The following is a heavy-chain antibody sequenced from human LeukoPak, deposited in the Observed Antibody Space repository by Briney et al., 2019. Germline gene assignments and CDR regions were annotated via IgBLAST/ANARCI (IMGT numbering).Heavy chain of an antibody. Sequence: GGSLRLSCAASGFTFSSYGMHWVRQAPGKGLEWVAVILYDGSNKYYADSVKGRFTISRDNSKNTLYLQMNSLRAEDTAVYYCAKDLHVDISMDVWGQGTTVTVSS. V-gene: IGHV3-30*18. D-gene: IGHD2-2*03. CDR3: AKDLHVDISMDV. CDR1: GFTFSSYG. CDR2: ILYDGSNK. J-gene: IGHJ6*02.